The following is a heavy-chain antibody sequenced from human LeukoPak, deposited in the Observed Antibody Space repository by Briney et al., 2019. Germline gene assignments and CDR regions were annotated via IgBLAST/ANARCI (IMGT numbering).Heavy chain of an antibody. V-gene: IGHV4-39*01. Sequence: PSETLSLTCTVSGGSISSSNYYWGWIRQPPGKGLEWIGSIYYSGSTYYNPSLKSRVTISVDTSKNQFSLKLSSVTAADTAVYYCARHGLYSSGWYVYFDYWGQGTLVTVSS. J-gene: IGHJ4*02. CDR2: IYYSGST. D-gene: IGHD6-19*01. CDR3: ARHGLYSSGWYVYFDY. CDR1: GGSISSSNYY.